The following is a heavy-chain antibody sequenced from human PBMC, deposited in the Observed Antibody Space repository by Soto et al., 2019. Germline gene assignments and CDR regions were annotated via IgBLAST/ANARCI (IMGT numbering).Heavy chain of an antibody. Sequence: EALRLSCAASGFPVSSNDMRWVRPAPGKGLEWVSVIYSGGSTYYAGSVKGRFTISRDNSKKTLYLKMNSLRAEDTAVYYCAGEMYSSPYYYYYGMDVWGQGTTVTVSS. V-gene: IGHV3-53*01. D-gene: IGHD6-13*01. CDR2: IYSGGST. CDR1: GFPVSSND. CDR3: AGEMYSSPYYYYYGMDV. J-gene: IGHJ6*01.